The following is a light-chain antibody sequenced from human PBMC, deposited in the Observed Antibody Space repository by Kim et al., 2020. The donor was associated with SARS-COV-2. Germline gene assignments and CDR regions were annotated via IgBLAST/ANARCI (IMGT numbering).Light chain of an antibody. CDR3: NSRHSSGNLYV. Sequence: SSELTQDPAVSEALGQTVRSTCQGDSLRSYYASWYQQKPGQAPVLVIYGKNNRPSGIPDRFSGSSSGNTASLTITGPQAEDEADHYCNSRHSSGNLYVFG. CDR1: SLRSYY. J-gene: IGLJ1*01. V-gene: IGLV3-19*01. CDR2: GKN.